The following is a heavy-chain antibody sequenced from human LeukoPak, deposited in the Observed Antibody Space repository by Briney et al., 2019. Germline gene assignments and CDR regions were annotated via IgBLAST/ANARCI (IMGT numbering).Heavy chain of an antibody. CDR2: IYSGGST. CDR3: ARDWGKKGYAFDI. CDR1: GFTVSSNY. D-gene: IGHD3-16*01. V-gene: IGHV3-66*02. Sequence: GGSLRLSCAASGFTVSSNYMSWVRQAPGKGLEWVSVIYSGGSTYYADSVKGRFTISRDNSKNTLYLQMNSLRDEDTAVYYCARDWGKKGYAFDIWGQGTMVTVSS. J-gene: IGHJ3*02.